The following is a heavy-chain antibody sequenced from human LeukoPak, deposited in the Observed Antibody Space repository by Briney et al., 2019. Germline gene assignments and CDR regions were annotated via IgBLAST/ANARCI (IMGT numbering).Heavy chain of an antibody. D-gene: IGHD2-21*02. CDR3: ARMDLDGGDSIGFNS. CDR2: INPNIGDA. J-gene: IGHJ5*01. CDR1: GYTFTGFF. V-gene: IGHV1-2*02. Sequence: ASVKVSCKASGYTFTGFFMHWVRQAPGQGLEWMGWINPNIGDAYYAQKFQGRVTMTRDRSINTAYMELSRLTSDDTAVYYCARMDLDGGDSIGFNSWGQGTLVTVSS.